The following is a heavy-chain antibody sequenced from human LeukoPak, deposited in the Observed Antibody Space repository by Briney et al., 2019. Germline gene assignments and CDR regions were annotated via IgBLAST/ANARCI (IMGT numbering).Heavy chain of an antibody. J-gene: IGHJ4*02. Sequence: LSLTCAVSGVSMGSGGYSWSWVRQAPGKGLEWVGRSMDKANSYSTEYATSVKGRFTISRDDSKNSLYLQMNSLRTEDTAVYYCVSYYLGYWGQGTLVTVSS. D-gene: IGHD2/OR15-2a*01. CDR2: SMDKANSYST. V-gene: IGHV3-72*01. CDR3: VSYYLGY. CDR1: GVSMGSGGYS.